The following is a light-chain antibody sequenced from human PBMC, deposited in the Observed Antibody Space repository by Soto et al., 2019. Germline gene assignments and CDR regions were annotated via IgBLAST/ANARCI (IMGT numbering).Light chain of an antibody. V-gene: IGKV3-11*01. CDR2: DAS. CDR3: QQRANWPLS. CDR1: QSVNN. Sequence: IVLTQSPATLSLSPGEGVTLSCRASQSVNNLAWYQQKPGQAPRLLIYDASNRATGVPARFSGSGAGTDFTLTITYLDPEDFAVYYCQQRANWPLSFGGGTKVEIK. J-gene: IGKJ4*01.